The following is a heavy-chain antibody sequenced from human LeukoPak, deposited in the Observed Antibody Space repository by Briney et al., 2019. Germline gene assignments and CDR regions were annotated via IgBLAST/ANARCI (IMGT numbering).Heavy chain of an antibody. CDR3: ARDIDTAAGTGDAFDI. J-gene: IGHJ3*02. CDR2: IQQDGSEK. D-gene: IGHD6-13*01. Sequence: GGSLRLSCAASGFTFSSYWMSWVRQAPGKGLEWVANIQQDGSEKYYVDSVKGRFTISRDNAKNSLYLQMNSLRAEDTAVYYCARDIDTAAGTGDAFDIRGQGTMVTVSS. CDR1: GFTFSSYW. V-gene: IGHV3-7*03.